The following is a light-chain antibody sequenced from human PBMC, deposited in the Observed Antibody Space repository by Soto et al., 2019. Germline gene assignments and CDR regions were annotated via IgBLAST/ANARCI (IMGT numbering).Light chain of an antibody. J-gene: IGKJ3*01. V-gene: IGKV1-39*01. CDR3: QQSYSTLFT. CDR2: AAS. CDR1: QSISSY. Sequence: DTQMTQSPSSLSASVGDRVTITCRASQSISSYLNWYQQKPGKAPKLLIYAASSLQSGVPSRFSGSGSGTDFTLTISSLQPEDFATYYCQQSYSTLFTFGPGTKVAIK.